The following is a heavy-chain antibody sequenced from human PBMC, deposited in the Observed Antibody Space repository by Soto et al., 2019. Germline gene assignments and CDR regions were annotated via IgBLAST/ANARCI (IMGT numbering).Heavy chain of an antibody. Sequence: EVQLVESGGGLVQPGGSLRLSCAASGFTFSSYSMNWVRQAPGKGLEWVSYISSSSSTIYYADSVKGRFTISRDNAKNSLYRQMNSLRDEHTAVYYCAREYYDSSGYYVYYFDYWGQGTLVTVSS. V-gene: IGHV3-48*02. CDR2: ISSSSSTI. CDR1: GFTFSSYS. J-gene: IGHJ4*02. D-gene: IGHD3-22*01. CDR3: AREYYDSSGYYVYYFDY.